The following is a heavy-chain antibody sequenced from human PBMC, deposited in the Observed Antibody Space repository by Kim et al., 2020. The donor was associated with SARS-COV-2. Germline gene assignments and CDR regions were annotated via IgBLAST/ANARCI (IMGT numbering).Heavy chain of an antibody. V-gene: IGHV3-23*01. J-gene: IGHJ4*02. D-gene: IGHD3-22*01. CDR3: AKEGLGRYYYDSSGYYFDY. Sequence: GRFTIARDNSKNTLYLQMNSLRAEDTAVYYCAKEGLGRYYYDSSGYYFDYWGQGTLVTVSS.